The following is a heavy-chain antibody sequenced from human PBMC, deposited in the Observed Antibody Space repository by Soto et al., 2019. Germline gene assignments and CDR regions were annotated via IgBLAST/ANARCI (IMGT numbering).Heavy chain of an antibody. CDR2: ISANSGDT. J-gene: IGHJ4*02. V-gene: IGHV1-18*01. Sequence: GASVKVSCKASGYSFTSHGISWVRQAPGQGLEWMGWISANSGDTNYAQKLQGRVTVTTDTSTSTAYLELRSLRSEDTAVYYCANEGDYYDSSGYYYVGHSYFDYWGQGTLVTVSS. CDR3: ANEGDYYDSSGYYYVGHSYFDY. D-gene: IGHD3-22*01. CDR1: GYSFTSHG.